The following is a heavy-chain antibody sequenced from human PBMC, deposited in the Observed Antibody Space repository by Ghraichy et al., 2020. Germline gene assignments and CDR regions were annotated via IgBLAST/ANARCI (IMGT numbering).Heavy chain of an antibody. Sequence: GGSLRLSCAASGFTFSSCAMSWVRQTPGRGLEWVSSVSGSGGTRHYADSVKGRFTISRDNSKNTLYLQMNSLRAEDAAVYYCAKGLEVPGINDYWGQGILVTVSS. CDR1: GFTFSSCA. J-gene: IGHJ4*02. CDR2: VSGSGGTR. CDR3: AKGLEVPGINDY. D-gene: IGHD6-19*01. V-gene: IGHV3-23*01.